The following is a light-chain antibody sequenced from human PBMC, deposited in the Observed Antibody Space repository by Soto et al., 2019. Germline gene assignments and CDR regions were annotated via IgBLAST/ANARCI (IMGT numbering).Light chain of an antibody. CDR2: DAS. V-gene: IGKV1-9*01. CDR3: QQLNSYPIT. Sequence: DIKLTQSPSVLSASVGDRVTITCRASQGMSSYLAWYQQKPGKAPKLLIYDASTLQSGVPSRFSGSGSETEFTLTISSLQPEDFATYYCQQLNSYPITFGQGTRLDIK. J-gene: IGKJ5*01. CDR1: QGMSSY.